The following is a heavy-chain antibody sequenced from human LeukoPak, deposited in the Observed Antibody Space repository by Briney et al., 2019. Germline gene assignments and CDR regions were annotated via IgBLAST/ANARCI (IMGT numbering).Heavy chain of an antibody. V-gene: IGHV5-51*01. CDR2: IYPGDSDT. CDR3: ARSDTAMVSGFDY. D-gene: IGHD5-18*01. CDR1: GYGFTNFW. J-gene: IGHJ4*02. Sequence: GESLKISCKGSGYGFTNFWIGWVRQMPGKGLEWMGIIYPGDSDTRYSPSFQGQVTTSADKSISTAYLQWSSLKASDTAIYYCARSDTAMVSGFDYWGQGTLVTVSS.